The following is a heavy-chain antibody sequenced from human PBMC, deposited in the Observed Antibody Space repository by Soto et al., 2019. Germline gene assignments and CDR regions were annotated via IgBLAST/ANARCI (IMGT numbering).Heavy chain of an antibody. D-gene: IGHD3-3*01. J-gene: IGHJ4*02. CDR3: ASGHYDFWSGYPGYYFDX. CDR2: IYSGGST. Sequence: PWGSLILSCAASGFTVSSNYMSWVRQAPGKGLEWVSFIYSGGSTYYADAVKGRFTISRDNSKNTLYLQMNSLRAEDTAVYYCASGHYDFWSGYPGYYFDXWGQGTLVTVSX. V-gene: IGHV3-53*01. CDR1: GFTVSSNY.